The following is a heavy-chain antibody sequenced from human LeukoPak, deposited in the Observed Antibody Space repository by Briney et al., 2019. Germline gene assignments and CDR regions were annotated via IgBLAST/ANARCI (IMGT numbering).Heavy chain of an antibody. CDR1: GGSISSYY. V-gene: IGHV4-59*08. J-gene: IGHJ4*02. D-gene: IGHD2/OR15-2a*01. CDR3: ARRRFYYFDY. CDR2: IYYSGST. Sequence: SETLSLTCTVSGGSISSYYWSWIRQPPGKGLEWIGHIYYSGSTNYNPSLKSRVTISVDTSKNQFSLKLSSVTAADTAVYYCARRRFYYFDYWGQGTLVTVSS.